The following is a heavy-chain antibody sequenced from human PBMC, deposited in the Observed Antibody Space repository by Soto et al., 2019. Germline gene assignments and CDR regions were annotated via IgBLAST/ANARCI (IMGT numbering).Heavy chain of an antibody. CDR1: GFTFSSYG. Sequence: GGSLRLSCAASGFTFSSYGMQWVRQAPGKGLEWVAVISYDGSNKYYADSVKGRFTISRDNSKNTLYLQMNSLRAEDTAVYYCAKDGSRQLDYYYGMDVWGQGTPVTVSS. CDR2: ISYDGSNK. CDR3: AKDGSRQLDYYYGMDV. J-gene: IGHJ6*02. D-gene: IGHD6-13*01. V-gene: IGHV3-30*18.